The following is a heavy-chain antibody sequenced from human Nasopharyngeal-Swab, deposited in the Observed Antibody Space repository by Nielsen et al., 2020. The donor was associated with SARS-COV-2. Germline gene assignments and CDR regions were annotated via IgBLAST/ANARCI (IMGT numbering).Heavy chain of an antibody. V-gene: IGHV3-53*01. Sequence: GGSLRLSCAASGFTVSSNYMSWVRQAPGKGLEWVSVIYSGGSTYYADSVKGRFTISRDNSKNTLYLQMNSLRAEDTAVYYCARGLGYCSSTSCIYYYGMDVWGQGTTVTVSS. D-gene: IGHD2-2*01. CDR3: ARGLGYCSSTSCIYYYGMDV. CDR1: GFTVSSNY. CDR2: IYSGGST. J-gene: IGHJ6*02.